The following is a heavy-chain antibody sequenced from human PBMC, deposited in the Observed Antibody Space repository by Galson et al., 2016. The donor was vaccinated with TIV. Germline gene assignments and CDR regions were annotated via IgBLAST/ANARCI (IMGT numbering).Heavy chain of an antibody. CDR2: VSYDGTNN. CDR1: GFTFSTYG. J-gene: IGHJ1*01. CDR3: ARWADSGSYYDYFQH. D-gene: IGHD1-26*01. Sequence: SLRLSCAASGFTFSTYGIHWVRQAPGKGLEWVAFVSYDGTNNYYGDSVKGRVTISRDSSKNTVYLQMNSLRHEDTAVYYCARWADSGSYYDYFQHWGRGTLVTVSS. V-gene: IGHV3-30*03.